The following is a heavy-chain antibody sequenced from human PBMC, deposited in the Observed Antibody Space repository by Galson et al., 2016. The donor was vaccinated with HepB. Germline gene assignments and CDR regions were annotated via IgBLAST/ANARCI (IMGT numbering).Heavy chain of an antibody. D-gene: IGHD3-22*01. Sequence: SETLSLTCTVSGGSISGYYWSWIRQPPGKGLEWIGYIYHSGSTDYNPSLKSRVTISVDTSKNQFSLKLSSVTAADTAVYYCARLGRVITVVDYWGQGTLVTVSS. V-gene: IGHV4-59*01. CDR3: ARLGRVITVVDY. CDR2: IYHSGST. J-gene: IGHJ4*02. CDR1: GGSISGYY.